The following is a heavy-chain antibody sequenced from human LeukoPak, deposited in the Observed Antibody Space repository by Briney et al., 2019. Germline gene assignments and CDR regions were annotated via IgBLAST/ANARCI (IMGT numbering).Heavy chain of an antibody. J-gene: IGHJ2*01. CDR3: ARDRRDYDSSGYYKNNYWYFDL. V-gene: IGHV3-53*01. D-gene: IGHD3-22*01. CDR1: GFTVSSNY. Sequence: GGSLRLSCAASGFTVSSNYMSWVRQPPGKGLEWVSLIYSGGSTYYADSVKGRFTISRDNSKNTLYLKMNSLRAQDTAVYYCARDRRDYDSSGYYKNNYWYFDLWGRGTLVTVSS. CDR2: IYSGGST.